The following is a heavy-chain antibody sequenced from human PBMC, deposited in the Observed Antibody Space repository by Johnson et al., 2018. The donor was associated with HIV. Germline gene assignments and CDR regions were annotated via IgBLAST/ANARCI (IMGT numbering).Heavy chain of an antibody. D-gene: IGHD1-1*01. V-gene: IGHV3-30*02. CDR3: ATDHAEGCGPRTSARPCNAFDI. CDR2: IRYDGSNK. Sequence: QMQLVESGGGVVQPGRSLRLSCAASGFTFSSYGMHWVRQAPGKGLEWVAFIRYDGSNKYYADSVKGRFTISRDNSKNTLYLQMNSLRAEDTAVYYCATDHAEGCGPRTSARPCNAFDIWGQGTMVTVSS. J-gene: IGHJ3*02. CDR1: GFTFSSYG.